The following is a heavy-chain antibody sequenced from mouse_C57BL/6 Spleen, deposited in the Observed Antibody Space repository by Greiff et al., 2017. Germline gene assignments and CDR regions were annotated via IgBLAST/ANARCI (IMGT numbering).Heavy chain of an antibody. Sequence: EVKLVESGGGLVKPGGSLKLSCAASGFTFSDYGMHWVRQAPEKGLEWVAYISSGSSTIYYADTVKGRFTISRDNAKNTLFLQMTSLRSEDTAMYYCAILYYDGEFDDWGQGTTLTVSS. CDR2: ISSGSSTI. CDR1: GFTFSDYG. CDR3: AILYYDGEFDD. D-gene: IGHD2-4*01. V-gene: IGHV5-17*01. J-gene: IGHJ2*01.